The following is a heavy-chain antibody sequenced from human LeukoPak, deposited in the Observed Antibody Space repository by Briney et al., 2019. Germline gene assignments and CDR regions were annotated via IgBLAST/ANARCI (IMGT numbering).Heavy chain of an antibody. Sequence: SETLSLTCTVSGGSISNYFWSWIRQCPGKGLEWIGYINDSGSTNYNPSLKSRVTISVDTSKNQFSLKLSSVTAADTAVYYCVRDHVSPGLSNWFDPWGQGTLVTVSS. CDR3: VRDHVSPGLSNWFDP. CDR1: GGSISNYF. CDR2: INDSGST. J-gene: IGHJ5*02. V-gene: IGHV4-59*01. D-gene: IGHD3-16*01.